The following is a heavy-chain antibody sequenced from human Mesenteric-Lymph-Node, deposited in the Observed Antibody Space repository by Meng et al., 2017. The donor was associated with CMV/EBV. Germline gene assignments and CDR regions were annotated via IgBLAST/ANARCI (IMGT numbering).Heavy chain of an antibody. D-gene: IGHD2-15*01. CDR2: IHLSGFI. V-gene: IGHV4-34*01. Sequence: SYSVYSGRCTRKSPGPGLELIWEIHLSGFINLNPSLKSRLIMSLDTSKTQVFLRLTSVTAADTGVYSCARGPRIPSWAFIWFDSWGHGTLVTVSS. CDR3: ARGPRIPSWAFIWFDS. J-gene: IGHJ5*01. CDR1: SYSVYS.